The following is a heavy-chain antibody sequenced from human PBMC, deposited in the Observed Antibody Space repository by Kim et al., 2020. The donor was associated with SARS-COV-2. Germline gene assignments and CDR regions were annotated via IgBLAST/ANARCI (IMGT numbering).Heavy chain of an antibody. Sequence: GGSLRLSCVASGFTFRSYSMNWVRQAPGKGLEWVSSISSRSSYIYYADSVRGRFTISRDNAKNSLYLHMNSLRAEDTAVYYCTWGWGSTYCSGGDCSGPKWVDAFDIWGQGTMVTVSS. V-gene: IGHV3-21*01. CDR2: ISSRSSYI. CDR3: TWGWGSTYCSGGDCSGPKWVDAFDI. J-gene: IGHJ3*02. D-gene: IGHD2-15*01. CDR1: GFTFRSYS.